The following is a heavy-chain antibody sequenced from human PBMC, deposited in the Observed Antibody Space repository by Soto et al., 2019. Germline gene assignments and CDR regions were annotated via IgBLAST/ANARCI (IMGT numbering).Heavy chain of an antibody. V-gene: IGHV3-23*01. CDR3: ARDDPSSSGYDAFYI. D-gene: IGHD6-19*01. CDR1: GFTFSNYA. CDR2: ISGGGDGR. J-gene: IGHJ3*02. Sequence: EVQLLESGGGLVQPGGSLRLSCAASGFTFSNYAMTWVRQAPGKGLEWVSNISGGGDGRYYADSVRGRFTVSRDNSKNTQYLQMNSRRAEDTSVYYCARDDPSSSGYDAFYIWGQGTMVTVSS.